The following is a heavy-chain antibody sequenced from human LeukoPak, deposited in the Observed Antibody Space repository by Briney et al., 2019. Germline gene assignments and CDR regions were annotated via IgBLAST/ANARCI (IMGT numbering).Heavy chain of an antibody. CDR3: ARDRGWQQFDY. D-gene: IGHD3-10*01. CDR2: IKAEGSGK. CDR1: GFTFSSSW. J-gene: IGHJ4*01. Sequence: GGSLRLSCVASGFTFSSSWMTWVRQAPGMGLERVANIKAEGSGKYYVDSVRGRFSISRDNAKNSLYLELNSLRAEDTGVYFCARDRGWQQFDYWGQGTLVTVSS. V-gene: IGHV3-7*01.